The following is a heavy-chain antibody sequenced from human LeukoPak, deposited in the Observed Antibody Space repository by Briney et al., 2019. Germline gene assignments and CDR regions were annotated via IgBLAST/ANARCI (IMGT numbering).Heavy chain of an antibody. CDR3: VNHLSGSYHYYFDY. D-gene: IGHD1-26*01. V-gene: IGHV3-64D*06. Sequence: PGGSLRLSCSASGFTFSSYAMHWVRQAPGKGLEEVSAISTNGVNIYYADSVKGRFTMSRDNSKNTLYLQMRSLRPEDTAVYYCVNHLSGSYHYYFDYWGQGTLVTVSS. CDR2: ISTNGVNI. J-gene: IGHJ4*02. CDR1: GFTFSSYA.